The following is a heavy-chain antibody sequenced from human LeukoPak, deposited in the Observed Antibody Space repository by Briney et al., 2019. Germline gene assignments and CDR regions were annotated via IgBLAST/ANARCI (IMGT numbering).Heavy chain of an antibody. CDR2: IIPIFGTA. Sequence: ASVKVSCKASGGTFSSYAISWVRQAPGQGLEWMGGIIPIFGTANYAQKFQGRVTITADKSTSTAYMELSSLRSEDTAVYYCVRINYDYVWGSYRLDAFDIWGQGTMVTVSS. D-gene: IGHD3-16*02. V-gene: IGHV1-69*06. CDR1: GGTFSSYA. J-gene: IGHJ3*02. CDR3: VRINYDYVWGSYRLDAFDI.